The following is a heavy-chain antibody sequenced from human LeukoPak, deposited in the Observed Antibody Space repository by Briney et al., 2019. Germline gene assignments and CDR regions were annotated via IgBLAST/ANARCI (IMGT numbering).Heavy chain of an antibody. V-gene: IGHV3-9*01. CDR3: ARDQGDYYGSGFDY. D-gene: IGHD3-10*01. Sequence: GRSLRLTCVASGYIFHEYAMHWIRQTPGGGLDWVASIDDDGDTIAYADSVRGRFTISRDNSKNTLYLQMNSLRAEDTAVYYCARDQGDYYGSGFDYWGQGTLVTVSS. CDR1: GYIFHEYA. J-gene: IGHJ4*02. CDR2: IDDDGDTI.